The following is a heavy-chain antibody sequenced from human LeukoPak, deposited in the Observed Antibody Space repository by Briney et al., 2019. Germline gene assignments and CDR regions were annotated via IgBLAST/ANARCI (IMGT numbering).Heavy chain of an antibody. Sequence: ASVKVSCKASGYTFTSYYMHWVRQARGQGLEWMGVTNPSAASTSYTQEFQGRVTVTRDTSTSTVYMELSSLRSEDTAVYYCARGGTTTVSPPEYWGQGTLVTVSS. D-gene: IGHD4-17*01. CDR2: TNPSAAST. CDR3: ARGGTTTVSPPEY. V-gene: IGHV1-46*01. CDR1: GYTFTSYY. J-gene: IGHJ4*02.